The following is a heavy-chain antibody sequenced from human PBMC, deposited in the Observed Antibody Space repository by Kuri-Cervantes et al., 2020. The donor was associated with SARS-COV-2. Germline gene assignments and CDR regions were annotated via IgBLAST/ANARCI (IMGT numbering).Heavy chain of an antibody. J-gene: IGHJ6*03. D-gene: IGHD6-19*01. Sequence: LSLTCAASGFTFSSYSMNWVRQAPGKGLEWVSSISSSSSYIYYADSVKGRFTISRDNAKNSLYLQMNSLRAEDTAVYYCAKEGKYSSGWYDYYYYMDVWGKGTTVTVSS. CDR3: AKEGKYSSGWYDYYYYMDV. V-gene: IGHV3-21*01. CDR1: GFTFSSYS. CDR2: ISSSSSYI.